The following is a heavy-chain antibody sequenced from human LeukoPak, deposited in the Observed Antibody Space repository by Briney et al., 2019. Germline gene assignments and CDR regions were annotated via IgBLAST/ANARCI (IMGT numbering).Heavy chain of an antibody. CDR1: GFTFSSYG. D-gene: IGHD6-6*01. Sequence: GGSLRLSCAASGFTFSSYGMHWVRQAPGKGLEWVAVIWYDGSNKYYADSVKGRFTISRDNSKNTLYLQMNSLRAEDTAVYCCARARIAARRYGMDVWGQGTAVTVSS. CDR2: IWYDGSNK. CDR3: ARARIAARRYGMDV. J-gene: IGHJ6*02. V-gene: IGHV3-33*01.